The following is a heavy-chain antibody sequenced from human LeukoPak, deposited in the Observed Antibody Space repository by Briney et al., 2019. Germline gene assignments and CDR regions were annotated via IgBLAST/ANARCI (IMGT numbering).Heavy chain of an antibody. V-gene: IGHV4-59*01. CDR3: ARGRDDYYDSSGYYDN. Sequence: PSETLSLTCTVSGGSISSYYWSWIRQPPGKGLGWIGNIYYSGSTNYNPSLKSRVTISVDTSKNQFSLKLSSVTAADTAVYYCARGRDDYYDSSGYYDNWGQGTLVTVSS. CDR1: GGSISSYY. J-gene: IGHJ4*02. CDR2: IYYSGST. D-gene: IGHD3-22*01.